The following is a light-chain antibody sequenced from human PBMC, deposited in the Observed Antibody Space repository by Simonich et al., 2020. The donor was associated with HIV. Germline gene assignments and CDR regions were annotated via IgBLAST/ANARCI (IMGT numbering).Light chain of an antibody. V-gene: IGKV3-11*01. CDR2: DAS. CDR1: QSVSSY. Sequence: ETVLTQSPATLSLSPGERATLSCRASQSVSSYLAWYQQKPGQAPRLLIYDASNRATGIPARFSGSGSGTDFTLTISSLEPEDFAVYCCQQYNNWPPTFGQGTKVEIK. J-gene: IGKJ1*01. CDR3: QQYNNWPPT.